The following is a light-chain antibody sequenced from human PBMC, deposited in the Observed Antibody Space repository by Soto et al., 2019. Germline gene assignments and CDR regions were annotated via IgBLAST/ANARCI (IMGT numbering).Light chain of an antibody. J-gene: IGKJ2*02. CDR2: AAS. CDR3: QQSYSTWWT. CDR1: QSISSY. Sequence: DIQMTQSPSSLSASVGDRVTITCRASQSISSYLNWYQQKPGQAPKLLIYAASSLQSGVPSRFSGSGSGTDFTLTISSLQPEDFATYYCQQSYSTWWTFGQGTQLEIK. V-gene: IGKV1-39*01.